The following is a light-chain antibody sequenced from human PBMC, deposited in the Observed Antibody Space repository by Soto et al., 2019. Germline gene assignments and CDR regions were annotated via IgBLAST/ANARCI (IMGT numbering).Light chain of an antibody. Sequence: DIQMTQSPSTLSASVGDRVTITCRASQSISSWLAWYQQKPGKAPTLLIYKASSLASGVPSRFSGSGSGTEFTLTISSLQPDDFATYYCQQYNSSPTFGQGTKVEIK. J-gene: IGKJ1*01. CDR3: QQYNSSPT. CDR1: QSISSW. V-gene: IGKV1-5*03. CDR2: KAS.